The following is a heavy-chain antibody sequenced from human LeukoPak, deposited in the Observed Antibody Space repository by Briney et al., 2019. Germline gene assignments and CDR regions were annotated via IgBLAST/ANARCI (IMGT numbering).Heavy chain of an antibody. Sequence: GGSLRLSCAASGFTFSSYAMSWVRQAPGKGLEWVSTISGSGVSTYYADSVKGRFTLSRDNSKNTLYLQMNSLRAEDTAVYYCAKGLWYSSGWCYDYWGQGTLVTVSS. V-gene: IGHV3-23*01. CDR1: GFTFSSYA. J-gene: IGHJ4*02. CDR3: AKGLWYSSGWCYDY. CDR2: ISGSGVST. D-gene: IGHD6-19*01.